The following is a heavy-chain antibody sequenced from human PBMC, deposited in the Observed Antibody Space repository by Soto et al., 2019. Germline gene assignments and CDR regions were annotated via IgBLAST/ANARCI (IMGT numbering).Heavy chain of an antibody. J-gene: IGHJ6*02. D-gene: IGHD3-10*01. V-gene: IGHV4-61*01. CDR1: GGSVSSGSYY. Sequence: SETLSLTCTVSGGSVSSGSYYWSWIRQPPGKGLEWIGYIYYSGSTNYNPSLKSRVTISVDTSKNQFSLTLSSVTAADTAVYYCAGCPGEGPVSYSDYYGMVVWGPWTTL. CDR3: AGCPGEGPVSYSDYYGMVV. CDR2: IYYSGST.